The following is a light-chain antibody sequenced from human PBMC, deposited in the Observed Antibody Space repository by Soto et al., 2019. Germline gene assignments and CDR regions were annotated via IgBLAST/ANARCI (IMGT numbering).Light chain of an antibody. V-gene: IGKV3-20*01. CDR3: QQYDTSPYA. CDR2: GAS. Sequence: EIVLTQSPVSLSLSPGERATLSCRASQSVSNNYLAWYQQKLGQAPRLLIYGASRRATGIPDRFSGSGSGTDFTLTISRLEPEDFAVYYCQQYDTSPYAVGQGTKVDSK. J-gene: IGKJ2*01. CDR1: QSVSNNY.